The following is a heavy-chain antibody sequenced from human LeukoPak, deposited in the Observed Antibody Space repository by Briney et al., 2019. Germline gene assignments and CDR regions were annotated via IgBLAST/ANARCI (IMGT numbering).Heavy chain of an antibody. Sequence: PSETLSLTCTVSGGSISSYYWSWIRQPRGKGLEWIGFIYYSGSTNYNPSLKSRVTISVDTSKNQFSLKLSSVTAADTAVYYCARVPIFGVVTAAFDIWGQGTMVTVSS. CDR2: IYYSGST. V-gene: IGHV4-59*01. J-gene: IGHJ3*02. CDR3: ARVPIFGVVTAAFDI. CDR1: GGSISSYY. D-gene: IGHD3-3*01.